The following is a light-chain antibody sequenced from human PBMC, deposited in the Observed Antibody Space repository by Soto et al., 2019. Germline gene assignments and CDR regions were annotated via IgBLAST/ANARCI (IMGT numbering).Light chain of an antibody. CDR3: QQYADWPKT. J-gene: IGKJ1*01. CDR1: QSVSSSY. V-gene: IGKV3-15*01. CDR2: AAS. Sequence: IVLTQSPDTLSLSPGERATLSCRASQSVSSSYLAWYQQKPGQAPRLLIYAASTRAAGVPARFSGSGSGTEFTLTISSLQSEDFAVYFCQQYADWPKTFGQGTKADIK.